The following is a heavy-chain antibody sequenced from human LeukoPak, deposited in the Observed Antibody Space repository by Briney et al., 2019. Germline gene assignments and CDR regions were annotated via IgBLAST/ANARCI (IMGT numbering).Heavy chain of an antibody. CDR2: IIPIFGTA. V-gene: IGHV1-69*01. CDR3: ARTETVLRFLEWLSRGAFDI. CDR1: GGTFSSYA. Sequence: SVKVSCKGSGGTFSSYAISWVRQAPGQGLEWMGGIIPIFGTANYAQKFQGRVTITADVSTNTAYMELSSLRSEDTAVYYCARTETVLRFLEWLSRGAFDIWGQGTMVTVSS. D-gene: IGHD3-3*01. J-gene: IGHJ3*02.